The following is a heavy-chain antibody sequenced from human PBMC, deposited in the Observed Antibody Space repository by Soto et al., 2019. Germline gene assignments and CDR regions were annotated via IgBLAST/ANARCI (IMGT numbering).Heavy chain of an antibody. CDR3: AKSCYDFWGGHQYQMYCFGY. Sequence: GGSLRLSCAASGFTFSSYGMHWVRQAPGKGLEWVAVISYDGSNKYYADSVKGRFTISRDNSKNTLYLQMNSLRAEDTAVYYCAKSCYDFWGGHQYQMYCFGYWGQGTLVTVSS. D-gene: IGHD3-3*01. CDR2: ISYDGSNK. V-gene: IGHV3-30*18. J-gene: IGHJ4*02. CDR1: GFTFSSYG.